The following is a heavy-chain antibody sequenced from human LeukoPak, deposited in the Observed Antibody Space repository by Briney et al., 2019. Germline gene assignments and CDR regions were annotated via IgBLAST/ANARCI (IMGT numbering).Heavy chain of an antibody. V-gene: IGHV4-59*01. CDR2: IYYSGST. D-gene: IGHD4-17*01. Sequence: SETLSLTCTVSGGSISSYYWSWIRQPPGKGLEWIGYIYYSGSTNYNPSLKSRVTISVDTSKNQFSLKLSSVTAADTAVYYCARGVPTVTTWRLDYWGQGTLVTVSS. CDR3: ARGVPTVTTWRLDY. J-gene: IGHJ4*02. CDR1: GGSISSYY.